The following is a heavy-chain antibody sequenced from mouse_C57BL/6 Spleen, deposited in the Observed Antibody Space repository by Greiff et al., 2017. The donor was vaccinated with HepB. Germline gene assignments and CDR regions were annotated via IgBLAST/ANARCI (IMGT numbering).Heavy chain of an antibody. CDR3: ARGGGPNWAWFAY. V-gene: IGHV5-17*01. J-gene: IGHJ3*01. CDR1: GFTFSDYG. CDR2: ISSGSSTI. Sequence: EVQGVESGGGLVKPGGSLKLSCAASGFTFSDYGMHWVRQAPEKGLEWVAYISSGSSTIYYADTVKGRFTISRDNAKNTLFLQMTSLRSEDTAMYYCARGGGPNWAWFAYWGQGTLVTVSA. D-gene: IGHD4-1*01.